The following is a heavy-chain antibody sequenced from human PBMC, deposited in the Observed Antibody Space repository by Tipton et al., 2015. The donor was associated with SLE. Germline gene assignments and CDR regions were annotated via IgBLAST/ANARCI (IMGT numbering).Heavy chain of an antibody. J-gene: IGHJ3*02. CDR2: INPSGGGT. CDR1: GYTFTSYY. Sequence: QLVQSGAEVKKPGASVKVSCKASGYTFTSYYMHWVRQAPGQGLEWMGIINPSGGGTSYAQKFQGRVTMTRDTSTSTVYMELSSLRSDDTAVYFCAGDRALRGAFDIWGQGTMVSVSS. V-gene: IGHV1-46*01. CDR3: AGDRALRGAFDI.